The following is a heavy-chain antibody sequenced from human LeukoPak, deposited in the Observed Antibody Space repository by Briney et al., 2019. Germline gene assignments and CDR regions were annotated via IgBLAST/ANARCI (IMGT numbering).Heavy chain of an antibody. CDR3: ARGQNSYSSNEGYYMDV. D-gene: IGHD6-13*01. Sequence: GGSLRLSCAASGFTFSSYGMHWVRQAPGKGLEWVAVIWYDGSNKYYADSVKGRFTISRDNSKNTLYLQMNSLRAEDTAVYYCARGQNSYSSNEGYYMDVWGKGTTVTVSS. J-gene: IGHJ6*03. CDR1: GFTFSSYG. V-gene: IGHV3-33*01. CDR2: IWYDGSNK.